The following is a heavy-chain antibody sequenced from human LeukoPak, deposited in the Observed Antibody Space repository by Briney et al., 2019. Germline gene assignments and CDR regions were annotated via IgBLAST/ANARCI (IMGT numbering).Heavy chain of an antibody. CDR3: ARLPYCSSTSCDYYYYGMDV. D-gene: IGHD2-2*01. CDR1: GGSISRYY. V-gene: IGHV4-59*01. J-gene: IGHJ6*02. Sequence: PSETLSLSCTVSGGSISRYYGSWIRQHPGKGLEWIGYIYYSGSTNYNPSLKSRVTISVDTSKNQFSLKLSSVTAADTAVYYCARLPYCSSTSCDYYYYGMDVWGQGTTVTVSS. CDR2: IYYSGST.